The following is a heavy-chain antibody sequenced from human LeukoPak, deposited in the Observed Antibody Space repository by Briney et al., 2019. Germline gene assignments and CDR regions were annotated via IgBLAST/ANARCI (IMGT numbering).Heavy chain of an antibody. CDR3: AREPYSSGWYREAQGNWFDP. D-gene: IGHD6-19*01. J-gene: IGHJ5*02. Sequence: ASVKVSCKASGYTFTSYGISWVRQAPGQGLEWMGWISAYNGNTNYAQKLQGRVTMTTDTSTSTAYMELRSLRSDDTAVYYCAREPYSSGWYREAQGNWFDPWGQGTLVTVSS. CDR1: GYTFTSYG. V-gene: IGHV1-18*01. CDR2: ISAYNGNT.